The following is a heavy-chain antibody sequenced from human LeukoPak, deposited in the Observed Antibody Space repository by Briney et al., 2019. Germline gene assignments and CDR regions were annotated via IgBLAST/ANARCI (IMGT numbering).Heavy chain of an antibody. CDR2: ISSSSSYI. V-gene: IGHV3-21*01. CDR3: ARSRWLDAFDY. CDR1: GFTFSSYS. D-gene: IGHD6-19*01. Sequence: GGSLRLSCAASGFTFSSYSMNWVRQAPGKGLEWVSSISSSSSYIYYADSVKGRFTISRDNAKNSLYLQMNSLRADDTAVYYCARSRWLDAFDYWGQGTLVTVSS. J-gene: IGHJ4*02.